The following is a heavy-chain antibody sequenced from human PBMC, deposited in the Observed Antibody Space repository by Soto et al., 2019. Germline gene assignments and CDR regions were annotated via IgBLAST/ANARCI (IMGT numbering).Heavy chain of an antibody. Sequence: SDTLSLTCTFSGGSITSYQWSWIRQTGGKGLEWIGRIDASGSTDYNASLKSRVIMSVDTSKNQFSLKVTSVTAADTAVYYCARDLNYDFCSDSDKHFDPWGQGALVTVFS. CDR2: IDASGST. J-gene: IGHJ5*02. CDR1: GGSITSYQ. V-gene: IGHV4-4*07. D-gene: IGHD3-3*01. CDR3: ARDLNYDFCSDSDKHFDP.